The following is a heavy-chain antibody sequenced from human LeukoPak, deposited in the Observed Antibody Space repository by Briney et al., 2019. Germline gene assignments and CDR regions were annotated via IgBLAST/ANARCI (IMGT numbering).Heavy chain of an antibody. Sequence: GGSLRLSCAASGFTFSSYSMNRVRQAPGKGLEWVSSISSSSSYIYYADSVKGRFTISRDNAKNSLYLQMNSLRAEDTAVYYCARAVLRYFDLNDYWGQGTLVTVSS. V-gene: IGHV3-21*01. CDR3: ARAVLRYFDLNDY. D-gene: IGHD3-9*01. CDR2: ISSSSSYI. CDR1: GFTFSSYS. J-gene: IGHJ4*02.